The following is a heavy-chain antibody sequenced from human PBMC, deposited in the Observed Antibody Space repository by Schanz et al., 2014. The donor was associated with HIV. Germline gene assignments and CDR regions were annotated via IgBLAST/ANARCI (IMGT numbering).Heavy chain of an antibody. CDR3: AKDRNHYDSRYRGKGNYYYYYGMDV. J-gene: IGHJ6*02. V-gene: IGHV3-7*01. D-gene: IGHD3-22*01. CDR1: GFTFDNYG. CDR2: KKEDGIGK. Sequence: VRLVESGGGVVQPGRSLKLSCAASGFTFDNYGMHWVRQAPGKGLEWVANKKEDGIGKYNVDSVKGRFTISRDNSKNTLYLQMKSLRPEDTAVYYCAKDRNHYDSRYRGKGNYYYYYGMDVWGQGTTVTVSS.